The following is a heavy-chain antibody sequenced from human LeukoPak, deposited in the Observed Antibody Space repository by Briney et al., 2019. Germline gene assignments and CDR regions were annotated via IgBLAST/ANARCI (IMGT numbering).Heavy chain of an antibody. V-gene: IGHV3-7*01. D-gene: IGHD3-22*01. Sequence: GGSLRLSCAASGFTFSSYWMSWVRQAPGKGLEWVANIKQDGSEKYYVDSVKGRFTISRDNAKNSLYLQMNSLRAEDTAVYYCARGATMIVVVISPFDYWGQGTLVTVSS. CDR2: IKQDGSEK. J-gene: IGHJ4*02. CDR1: GFTFSSYW. CDR3: ARGATMIVVVISPFDY.